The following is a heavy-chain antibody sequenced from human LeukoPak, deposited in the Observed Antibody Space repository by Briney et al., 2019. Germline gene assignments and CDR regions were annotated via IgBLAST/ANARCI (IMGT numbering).Heavy chain of an antibody. CDR1: GFTVSSSY. J-gene: IGHJ4*02. CDR2: IYSGGST. CDR3: ARVAFRSSSYISGIDY. V-gene: IGHV3-53*01. Sequence: PGGSLRLSCSASGFTVSSSYMSWVRQAPGKGLEWVSVIYSGGSTYYADCVKGRFTISRDNSKNTLYLQMNSLRIEDTAVYYCARVAFRSSSYISGIDYWGQGTLVTVSS. D-gene: IGHD6-6*01.